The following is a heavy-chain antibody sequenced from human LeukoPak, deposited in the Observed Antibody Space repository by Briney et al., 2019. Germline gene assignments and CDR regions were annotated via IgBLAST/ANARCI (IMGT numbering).Heavy chain of an antibody. V-gene: IGHV3-30*02. Sequence: PGGSLRLSCAAPGFTFSSYGMHWVRQAPGKGLEWVAFIRYDGSNKYYADSVKGRFTISRDNSKNTLYLQMNSLRAEDTAVYYCARHWGFYYYMDVWGKGTTVTVSS. J-gene: IGHJ6*03. CDR3: ARHWGFYYYMDV. D-gene: IGHD7-27*01. CDR2: IRYDGSNK. CDR1: GFTFSSYG.